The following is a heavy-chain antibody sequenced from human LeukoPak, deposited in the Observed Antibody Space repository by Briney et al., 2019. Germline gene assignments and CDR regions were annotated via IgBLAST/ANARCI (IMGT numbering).Heavy chain of an antibody. V-gene: IGHV4-61*02. Sequence: PSETLSLTCTVSGGSITSAGYSWGWIRQPAGKGLEWIGRIYCSGSTNSNPSLKSRVTISVDTSKNQFSLKLSSVTAADTAVYYCARGYCTSTSCSENRYYFDSWGQGTLVTVSS. J-gene: IGHJ4*02. D-gene: IGHD2-2*01. CDR2: IYCSGST. CDR1: GGSITSAGYS. CDR3: ARGYCTSTSCSENRYYFDS.